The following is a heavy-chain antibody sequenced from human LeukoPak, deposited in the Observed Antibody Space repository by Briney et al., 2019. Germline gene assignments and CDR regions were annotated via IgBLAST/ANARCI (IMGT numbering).Heavy chain of an antibody. CDR1: AGTFSSYA. CDR2: IIPIFGTA. CDR3: ARDQGQVKEDAFDI. V-gene: IGHV1-69*05. Sequence: SVKVSCKASAGTFSSYAISWVRQAPGQGLEWMGGIIPIFGTANYAQKFQGRVTITTDESTSTAYMELSSLRSEDTAVYYCARDQGQVKEDAFDIWGQGTMVIVSS. J-gene: IGHJ3*02.